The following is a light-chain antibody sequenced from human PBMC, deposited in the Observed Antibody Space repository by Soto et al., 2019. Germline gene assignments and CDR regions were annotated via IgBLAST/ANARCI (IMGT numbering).Light chain of an antibody. CDR2: SAS. CDR1: ERVSTN. J-gene: IGKJ4*01. CDR3: QQYDASPIT. V-gene: IGKV3-20*01. Sequence: PGESATLSCGASERVSTNLAWYQQTPGQAPRLLIYSASRRPTDIPVRFSGSGSGTDFTLTITRLEPEDFAVYYCQQYDASPITFGGGTKVDIK.